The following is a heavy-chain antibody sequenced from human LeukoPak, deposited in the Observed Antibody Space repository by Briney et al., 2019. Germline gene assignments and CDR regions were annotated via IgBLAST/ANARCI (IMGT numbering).Heavy chain of an antibody. V-gene: IGHV3-7*01. CDR1: GFKFSNYW. D-gene: IGHD3-22*01. CDR3: ARGSLYYFEMFDF. J-gene: IGHJ4*02. CDR2: IKQGGSEK. Sequence: PGGSLRLSCAASGFKFSNYWLTWVRQAPGKGLEGVANIKQGGSEKYYVDSVKGRFTISRDNAQNSLYLQMNSLRADDTAIYYCARGSLYYFEMFDFWGQGTLVTVSS.